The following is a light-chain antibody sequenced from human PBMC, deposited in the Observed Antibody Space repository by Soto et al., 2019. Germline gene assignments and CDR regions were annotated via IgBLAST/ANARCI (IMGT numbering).Light chain of an antibody. CDR1: SSDVGGYNY. V-gene: IGLV2-8*01. CDR3: SSYAGSNINYV. CDR2: EVS. Sequence: QSALTQPPSASGSPGQSVTISCTGTSSDVGGYNYVSWYQQHPGKPPKLMIYEVSKRPSGVPDRFSGSKSGNAASLTVSGLQAEDEADYYCSSYAGSNINYVFGTGTKLTVL. J-gene: IGLJ1*01.